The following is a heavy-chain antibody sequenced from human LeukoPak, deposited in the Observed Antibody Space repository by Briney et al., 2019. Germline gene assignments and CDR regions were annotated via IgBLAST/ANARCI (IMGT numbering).Heavy chain of an antibody. CDR2: FDPEDGAT. V-gene: IGHV1-24*01. CDR3: ATDLMRPCGGDCGDY. CDR1: GYTLTELS. Sequence: ASVKVSCKVSGYTLTELSMHWVRQAPGKGLEWMGGFDPEDGATIYAQKFQGRVTMTEDTSTDTAYMELSSLRSEDTAVYYCATDLMRPCGGDCGDYWGQGTLVTVSS. D-gene: IGHD2-21*02. J-gene: IGHJ4*02.